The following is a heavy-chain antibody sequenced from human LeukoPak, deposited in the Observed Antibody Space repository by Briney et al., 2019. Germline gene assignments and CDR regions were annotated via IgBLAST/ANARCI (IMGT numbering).Heavy chain of an antibody. CDR2: IRNDGGST. Sequence: GGSLRLSCSASGFTFSTYAMHWVRQAPGKGLEYVSAIRNDGGSTYHADSVKGRFTISRDNSKNTLYLQMCSLRVEDTAVYYCVTENPCTGTACYPYYFDYWGQGTLVTVSS. D-gene: IGHD2-8*02. J-gene: IGHJ4*02. CDR3: VTENPCTGTACYPYYFDY. CDR1: GFTFSTYA. V-gene: IGHV3-64D*06.